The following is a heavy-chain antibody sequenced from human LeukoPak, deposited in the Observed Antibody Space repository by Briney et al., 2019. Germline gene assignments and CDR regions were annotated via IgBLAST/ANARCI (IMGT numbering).Heavy chain of an antibody. CDR3: ARGPVTRFEI. J-gene: IGHJ3*02. CDR1: GFTVSSNY. V-gene: IGHV3-53*01. CDR2: VYSGGTT. D-gene: IGHD4-17*01. Sequence: GGSLRLSCAASGFTVSSNYMSWVRQAPGKGLEWVSVVYSGGTTYFVDSVKGRFSISRDNSNNTLYLQMNCLRAEDTAVYYCARGPVTRFEIWGQGTMVPVSS.